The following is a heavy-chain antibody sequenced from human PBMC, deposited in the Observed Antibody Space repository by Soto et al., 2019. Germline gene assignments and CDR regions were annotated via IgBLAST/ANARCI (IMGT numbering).Heavy chain of an antibody. Sequence: XPSLWLPCVVCGGCLSRSKLWGGSSQAPGKALEWLGEIFYSGSTKYNPSLNSRVTISADQSKNHLSLRLSSVTAADTAVYYCVHPGGDPYYHDCCGQRSLVSVSS. V-gene: IGHV4-4*02. CDR2: IFYSGST. CDR3: VHPGGDPYYHDC. J-gene: IGHJ4*01. D-gene: IGHD4-17*01. CDR1: GGCLSRSKL.